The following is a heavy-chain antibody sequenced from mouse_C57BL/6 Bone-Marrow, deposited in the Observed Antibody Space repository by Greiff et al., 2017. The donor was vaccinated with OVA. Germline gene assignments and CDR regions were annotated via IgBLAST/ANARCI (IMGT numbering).Heavy chain of an antibody. Sequence: QVQLLQPGAELVKPGASVKLSCKASGYTFTSYWMHWVKQRPGRGLEWIGSIDPNSGGTKYNEKFKSKATLTVDKPSSTAYMQLSSLTSEDSAVYDCAREGLSYWGQGTTLTVSS. D-gene: IGHD3-3*01. CDR2: IDPNSGGT. V-gene: IGHV1-72*01. CDR3: AREGLSY. CDR1: GYTFTSYW. J-gene: IGHJ2*01.